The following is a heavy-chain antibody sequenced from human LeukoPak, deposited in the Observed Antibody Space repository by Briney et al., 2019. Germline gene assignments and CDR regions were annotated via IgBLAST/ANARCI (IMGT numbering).Heavy chain of an antibody. CDR2: ISYSGST. CDR3: ARALYSGYGH. J-gene: IGHJ4*02. CDR1: GGSISSYF. Sequence: PSETLSLTCTVSGGSISSYFWSWVRQPPGKGLEWIGYISYSGSTNYNPSLKSRVTISVDTSKTQFSLKLSSVTAADTAVYYCARALYSGYGHWGQGTLVTVSS. D-gene: IGHD5-12*01. V-gene: IGHV4-59*08.